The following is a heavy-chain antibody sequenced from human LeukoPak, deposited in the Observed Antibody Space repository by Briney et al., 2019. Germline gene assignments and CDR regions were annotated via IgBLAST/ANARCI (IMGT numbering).Heavy chain of an antibody. D-gene: IGHD5-18*01. CDR3: ARTETAEHYYYYGMDV. CDR1: GYSFTSYW. J-gene: IGHJ6*04. V-gene: IGHV5-51*01. Sequence: GESLKISCKGSGYSFTSYWIGWVRQMPGKGLEWMGIIYPGNSDTRYSPSFQGQVTISADKSISTAYLQWSSLKASDTAMYYCARTETAEHYYYYGMDVWGKGTTVTVSS. CDR2: IYPGNSDT.